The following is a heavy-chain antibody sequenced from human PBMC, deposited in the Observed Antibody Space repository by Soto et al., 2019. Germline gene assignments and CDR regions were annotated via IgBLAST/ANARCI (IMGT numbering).Heavy chain of an antibody. CDR1: GGSISSYH. V-gene: IGHV4-4*07. CDR2: IYTSGST. D-gene: IGHD1-26*01. CDR3: ARDAGFSGSHFDY. Sequence: PSETLSLTCTVSGGSISSYHWSWIRQPAGKGLEWIGRIYTSGSTNYNPSLKSRVTMSVDTSKKQFSLKLSSVTAADTAVYYCARDAGFSGSHFDYWGLGTLVTVSS. J-gene: IGHJ4*02.